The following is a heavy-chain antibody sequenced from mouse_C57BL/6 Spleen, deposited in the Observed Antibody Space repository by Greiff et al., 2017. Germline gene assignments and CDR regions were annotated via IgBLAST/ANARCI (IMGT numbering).Heavy chain of an antibody. CDR2: INPSTGGT. V-gene: IGHV1-42*01. J-gene: IGHJ2*01. CDR3: AGGIYQYYFDY. Sequence: EVQLQQSGPELVKPGASVKISCKASGYSFTGYYMNWVKQSPEKSLEWIGEINPSTGGTTYNQKFKAKATLTVDKSSSTAYMQLKSLTSEDSAVYDCAGGIYQYYFDYWGQGTTLTVSS. CDR1: GYSFTGYY. D-gene: IGHD2-1*01.